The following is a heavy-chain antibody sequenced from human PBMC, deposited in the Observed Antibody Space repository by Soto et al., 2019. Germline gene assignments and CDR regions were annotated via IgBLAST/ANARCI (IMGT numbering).Heavy chain of an antibody. D-gene: IGHD5-12*01. J-gene: IGHJ6*02. CDR1: GGTFSSYA. Sequence: QVQLVQSGAEVKKPGSSVKVSCKASGGTFSSYAISWVRQAPGQGLEWMGGIIPIFGTANYAQKFQGRVTITADKSTSTAYMELSSLRSEDTAVYYCASTRGYSGHDPALYYYYYGMDVWGQGTTVTVSS. CDR2: IIPIFGTA. V-gene: IGHV1-69*06. CDR3: ASTRGYSGHDPALYYYYYGMDV.